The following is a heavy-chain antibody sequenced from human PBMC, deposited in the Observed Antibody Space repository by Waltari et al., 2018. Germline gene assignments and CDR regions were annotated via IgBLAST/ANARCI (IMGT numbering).Heavy chain of an antibody. J-gene: IGHJ5*02. CDR1: GASFSAYY. V-gene: IGHV4-34*01. CDR2: IRRPGDT. CDR3: TRGGNYDFWSHTPFVDP. Sequence: QVQLQQWGAGLLKPSETLSLTCSVSGASFSAYYWGWVRHVPGKGLEWIGQIRRPGDTNDEPALQGRVAISIDTSRNQFSLRVFSVTAADTGLYFCTRGGNYDFWSHTPFVDPWGQGTQVTVSS. D-gene: IGHD3-3*01.